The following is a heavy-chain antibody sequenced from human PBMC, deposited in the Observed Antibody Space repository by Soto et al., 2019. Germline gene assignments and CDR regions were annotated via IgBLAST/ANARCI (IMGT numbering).Heavy chain of an antibody. CDR1: GFTFSSYS. CDR3: AIEGAVATRGAFDI. CDR2: ISSSSSTI. J-gene: IGHJ3*02. V-gene: IGHV3-48*01. Sequence: GGSLRLSCAASGFTFSSYSMNWVRQAPGKGLEWVSYISSSSSTIYYADSVKGRFTISRDNAKNSLYLQMNSLRAEDTAVYYCAIEGAVATRGAFDIWGQGTMVTVSS. D-gene: IGHD6-19*01.